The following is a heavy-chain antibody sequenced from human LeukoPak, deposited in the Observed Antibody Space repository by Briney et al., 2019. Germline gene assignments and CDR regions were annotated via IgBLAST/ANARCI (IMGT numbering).Heavy chain of an antibody. V-gene: IGHV3-30*18. D-gene: IGHD3-10*01. Sequence: GGSLRLSCAPSGFNFSSFVMHWVRQAPGKGLEWVAVISFDGSTKYYEDFVKGRFTISRDKSKNTLYLQMNSLRPEDTAVYYCAKDSNGSGSYRYFQHWGQGTLVTVSS. J-gene: IGHJ1*01. CDR3: AKDSNGSGSYRYFQH. CDR2: ISFDGSTK. CDR1: GFNFSSFV.